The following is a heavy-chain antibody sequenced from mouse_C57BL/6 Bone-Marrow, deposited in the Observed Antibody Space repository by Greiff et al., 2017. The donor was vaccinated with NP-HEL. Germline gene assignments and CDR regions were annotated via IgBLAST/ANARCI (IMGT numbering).Heavy chain of an antibody. Sequence: QVQLQQPGAELVKPGASVKLSCKASGYTFTSYWMQWVKQRPGQGLEWIGEIDPSDSYTNYNQKFKGKATLTVDTYSSTAYMQLSSLTSEDSAVYYCAREGVVAQYYYAMDYWGQGTSVTVSS. CDR1: GYTFTSYW. CDR3: AREGVVAQYYYAMDY. J-gene: IGHJ4*01. D-gene: IGHD1-1*01. CDR2: IDPSDSYT. V-gene: IGHV1-50*01.